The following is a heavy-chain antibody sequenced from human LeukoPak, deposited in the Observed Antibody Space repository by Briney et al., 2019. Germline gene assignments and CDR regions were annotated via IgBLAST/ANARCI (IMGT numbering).Heavy chain of an antibody. CDR1: GYSFTAYA. D-gene: IGHD5-24*01. Sequence: GASVKVSCKASGYSFTAYAMHWVRQAPGQRLEWMGWINTGNGNAEYSQKFQGRVTITKDTSANTAYMELSSLRSEDTAVYYCARDLLSVEMATIRNDYWGQGTLVTVSS. CDR2: INTGNGNA. CDR3: ARDLLSVEMATIRNDY. J-gene: IGHJ4*02. V-gene: IGHV1-3*04.